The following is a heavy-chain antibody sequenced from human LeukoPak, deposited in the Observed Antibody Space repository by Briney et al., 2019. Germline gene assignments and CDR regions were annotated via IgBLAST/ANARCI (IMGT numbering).Heavy chain of an antibody. CDR1: GGTFSSYA. D-gene: IGHD5-24*01. Sequence: ASVKVSCKASGGTFSSYAISWVRQAPGQGLEWMGGIIPIFGTANYAQKFQGRVTITADKSTSTAYMELSRLRSDDTAVYYCARGRWLQFINFDYWGQGTLVTVSS. J-gene: IGHJ4*02. CDR3: ARGRWLQFINFDY. V-gene: IGHV1-69*06. CDR2: IIPIFGTA.